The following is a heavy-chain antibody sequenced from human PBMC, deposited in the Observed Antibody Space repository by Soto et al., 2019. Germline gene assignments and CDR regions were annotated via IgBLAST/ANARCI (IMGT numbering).Heavy chain of an antibody. Sequence: PGGSVRSSFAASGFTFSSYSMNWVRQAAGRVLEVVSSISSSSSCIYYADSVKGRLNISRDKDKTSLYLKMDSLRAEDTAVYYCERDRYCSCGRCYDPGFYYWGQGT. J-gene: IGHJ4*02. CDR1: GFTFSSYS. D-gene: IGHD2-15*01. V-gene: IGHV3-21*01. CDR3: ERDRYCSCGRCYDPGFYY. CDR2: ISSSSSCI.